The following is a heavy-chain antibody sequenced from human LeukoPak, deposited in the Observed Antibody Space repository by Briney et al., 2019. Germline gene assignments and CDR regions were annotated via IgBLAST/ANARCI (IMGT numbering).Heavy chain of an antibody. V-gene: IGHV3-48*03. CDR3: ATSHRGDIWAVSWFDP. D-gene: IGHD3-9*01. Sequence: PGGSLRLSCAGSGFTFSSYEFNWVRQAPGKGLEWLSFISSSGSTIYYADSVKGRFTISRDKAKKSLTLQMNSLRAEDRLVYYCATSHRGDIWAVSWFDPGGQGTLVTVSS. CDR2: ISSSGSTI. CDR1: GFTFSSYE. J-gene: IGHJ5*02.